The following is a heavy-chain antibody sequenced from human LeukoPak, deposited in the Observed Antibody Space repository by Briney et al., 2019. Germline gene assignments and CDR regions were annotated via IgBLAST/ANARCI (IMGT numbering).Heavy chain of an antibody. D-gene: IGHD3-3*01. Sequence: PSETLSLTCAVSGYSLGKNYYWGWIRQPPGKGLEWIGRIYGRASTSYNPSLMNRVTMSVDTSKNHFSLQLTSVTAVDTAVYYCARYDSRGSASTKFDYWGPGIQVTVSS. CDR3: ARYDSRGSASTKFDY. J-gene: IGHJ4*02. CDR2: IYGRAST. V-gene: IGHV4-38-2*01. CDR1: GYSLGKNYY.